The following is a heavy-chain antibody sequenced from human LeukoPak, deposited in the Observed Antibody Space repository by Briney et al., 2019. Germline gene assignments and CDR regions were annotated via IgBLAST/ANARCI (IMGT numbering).Heavy chain of an antibody. J-gene: IGHJ6*03. CDR1: GFTFSTYS. V-gene: IGHV3-48*01. D-gene: IGHD1-14*01. CDR2: ISSSSSAI. Sequence: PGGSLRLSCAASGFTFSTYSMNWVRQAPGKGLEWVSYISSSSSAISYADSVKGRFTISRDNAKNSLYLQMNSLRAEDTAVYYCARVRITLQGGDHKYYMDVWGKGTTVTVFS. CDR3: ARVRITLQGGDHKYYMDV.